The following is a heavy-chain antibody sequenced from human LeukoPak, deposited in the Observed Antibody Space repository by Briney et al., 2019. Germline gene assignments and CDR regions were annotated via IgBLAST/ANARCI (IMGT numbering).Heavy chain of an antibody. D-gene: IGHD1-1*01. V-gene: IGHV3-49*03. J-gene: IGHJ4*02. CDR3: TRDRGAYNLYDY. CDR1: GFTFGDYA. CDR2: IRSKAYGETA. Sequence: GGSLRLSCTASGFTFGDYAMSWISQAPGKGLEWVGFIRSKAYGETADYAASVKGRFTISRDDSKAIAYLQMNSLETEDTAVYHCTRDRGAYNLYDYWGQGTLVTVSS.